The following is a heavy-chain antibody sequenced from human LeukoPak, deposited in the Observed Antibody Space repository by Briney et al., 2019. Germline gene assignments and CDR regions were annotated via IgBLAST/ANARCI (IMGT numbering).Heavy chain of an antibody. J-gene: IGHJ6*02. V-gene: IGHV3-33*01. CDR2: IWYDGSNK. D-gene: IGHD3-3*01. CDR3: AREGRGITIFGVARGGMDV. CDR1: GFTFSSYG. Sequence: GGSLRLSCAASGFTFSSYGMHWVRQAPGKGLEWVAVIWYDGSNKYYADSVKGRFAISRDNSKNTLYLQMNSLRAEDTAVYYCAREGRGITIFGVARGGMDVWGQGTTVTVSS.